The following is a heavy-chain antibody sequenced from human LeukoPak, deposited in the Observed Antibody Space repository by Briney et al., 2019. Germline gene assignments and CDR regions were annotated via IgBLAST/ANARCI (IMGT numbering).Heavy chain of an antibody. D-gene: IGHD3-10*01. Sequence: PGRSLRLSCAASGFTFSSYSMNWVRQAPGKGLEWVSYISSSSSTIYYADSVKGRFTISRDNAKNSLYLQMNSLRAEDTAVYYCARFVASGYYYYMDVWGKGTTVTVSS. V-gene: IGHV3-48*01. J-gene: IGHJ6*03. CDR1: GFTFSSYS. CDR3: ARFVASGYYYYMDV. CDR2: ISSSSSTI.